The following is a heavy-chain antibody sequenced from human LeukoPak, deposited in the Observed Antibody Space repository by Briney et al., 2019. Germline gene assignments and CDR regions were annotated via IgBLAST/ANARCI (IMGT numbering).Heavy chain of an antibody. V-gene: IGHV4-59*01. CDR1: GGSISSYY. CDR2: IYYSGSN. CDR3: ARGLLDGYTHPAAFDI. Sequence: KPSETLSLTCTVSGGSISSYYWSWIPQPPGKGLEWIGYIYYSGSNNYNPSLKSRVTISVDTSKNQSSLKLSSVTAADTAVYYCARGLLDGYTHPAAFDIWGQGTMVTVSS. J-gene: IGHJ3*02. D-gene: IGHD5-24*01.